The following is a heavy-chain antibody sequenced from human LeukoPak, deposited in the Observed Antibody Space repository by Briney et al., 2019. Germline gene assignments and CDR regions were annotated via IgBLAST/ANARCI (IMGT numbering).Heavy chain of an antibody. CDR1: GFTFSSYW. V-gene: IGHV3-74*01. Sequence: GGSLRLSCAASGFTFSSYWMHWVRQAPGKGLVWVSRINSDGSSTSYADSVKGRFTISRDNAKNTLYLQMSSLRAEDTAVYYCARVSRIAAAGPQVYYYYYMDVWGKGTTVTVSS. D-gene: IGHD6-13*01. J-gene: IGHJ6*03. CDR3: ARVSRIAAAGPQVYYYYYMDV. CDR2: INSDGSST.